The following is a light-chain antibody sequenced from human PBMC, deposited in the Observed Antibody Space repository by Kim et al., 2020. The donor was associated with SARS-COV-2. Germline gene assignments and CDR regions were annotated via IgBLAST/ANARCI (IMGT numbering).Light chain of an antibody. J-gene: IGLJ2*01. CDR1: ALPKQF. CDR2: KDT. CDR3: QSADPTGTYLI. Sequence: SPGQTAMIPCTGNALPKQFVYWYQQKSGQAPVLVIQKDTERPSGIPDRFSGSSSGTTVTMTIRGVLAEDEADYYCQSADPTGTYLIFGAGTKLTVL. V-gene: IGLV3-25*03.